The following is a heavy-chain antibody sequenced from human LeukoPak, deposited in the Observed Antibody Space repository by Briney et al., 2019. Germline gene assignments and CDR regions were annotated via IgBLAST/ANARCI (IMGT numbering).Heavy chain of an antibody. Sequence: SQTLSLTRAVSGGSISSGGYSWSWIRQPPGKGLEWIGYIYHSGSTYYNPSLKSRVTISVDRSKNQFSLKLSSVTAADTAVYYCARDNYYGSGSYYLWFDPWGQGTLVTVSS. CDR2: IYHSGST. J-gene: IGHJ5*02. V-gene: IGHV4-30-2*01. D-gene: IGHD3-10*01. CDR3: ARDNYYGSGSYYLWFDP. CDR1: GGSISSGGYS.